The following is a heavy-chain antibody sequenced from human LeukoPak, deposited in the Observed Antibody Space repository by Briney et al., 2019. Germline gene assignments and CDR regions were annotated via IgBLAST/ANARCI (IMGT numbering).Heavy chain of an antibody. CDR3: ASFGKKYYYDSSGYKPDAFDI. CDR1: GFTFSSYA. D-gene: IGHD3-22*01. Sequence: GGSLRLSCAASGFTFSSYAMHWVRQAPGKGLEWVAVISYDGSNKYYADSVKGRFTISRDNSKNTLYLQMNSLRAEDTAVYYCASFGKKYYYDSSGYKPDAFDIWGQGTMVTVSS. V-gene: IGHV3-30-3*01. CDR2: ISYDGSNK. J-gene: IGHJ3*02.